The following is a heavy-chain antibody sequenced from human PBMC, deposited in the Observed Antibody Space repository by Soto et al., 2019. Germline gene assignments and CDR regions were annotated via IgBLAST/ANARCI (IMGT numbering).Heavy chain of an antibody. J-gene: IGHJ5*02. V-gene: IGHV4-39*01. Sequence: SETLSLTCTVSGGSISSSSYYWAWIRQPPGKGLEWIGSIYYNGGTYDNPSLKSRVTISVDTSKNQFSLKMSSVTAADTAVYYCARPLGIAAAGNWFDPWGQGTLVT. CDR1: GGSISSSSYY. CDR2: IYYNGGT. CDR3: ARPLGIAAAGNWFDP. D-gene: IGHD6-25*01.